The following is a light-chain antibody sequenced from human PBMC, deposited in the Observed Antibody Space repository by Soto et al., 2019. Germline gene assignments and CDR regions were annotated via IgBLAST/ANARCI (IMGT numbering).Light chain of an antibody. Sequence: DIQMTQSPSYLSASVGDRVTITCRASQSISSYLNRYQQKPGKAPKLLIYAASSLQSGVPSRFSGSGSGTDFTLTISSLQPEDFATYYCQQSYSTPWTFGQGTKVEIK. CDR1: QSISSY. CDR2: AAS. V-gene: IGKV1-39*01. CDR3: QQSYSTPWT. J-gene: IGKJ1*01.